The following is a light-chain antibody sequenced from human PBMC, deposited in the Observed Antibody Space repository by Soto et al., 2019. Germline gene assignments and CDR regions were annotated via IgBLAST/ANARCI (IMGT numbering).Light chain of an antibody. V-gene: IGKV3-11*01. CDR2: DAS. J-gene: IGKJ5*01. CDR1: ESVDFH. CDR3: QQRSTWPT. Sequence: PGKRATLSCRASESVDFHLAWYQQKPGQAPRLLIYDASVRATGTPARFSGSGSGTAFTLTISSLEPEDFVLYYCQQRSTWPTFGQGTRLEIK.